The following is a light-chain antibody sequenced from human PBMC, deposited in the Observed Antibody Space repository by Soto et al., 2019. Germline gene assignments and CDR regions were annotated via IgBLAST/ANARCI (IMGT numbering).Light chain of an antibody. CDR3: QQYGRSPFT. CDR2: NAS. CDR1: QSVRTTY. J-gene: IGKJ3*01. Sequence: EIVLTQSPGTLSLSPGERATLSCRASQSVRTTYLAWYQQKPGQAPRLLIYNASNRTTGIPDRFSASGSGTDFTLTISRLEPEDFAVYYCQQYGRSPFTFGPGTKVDIK. V-gene: IGKV3-20*01.